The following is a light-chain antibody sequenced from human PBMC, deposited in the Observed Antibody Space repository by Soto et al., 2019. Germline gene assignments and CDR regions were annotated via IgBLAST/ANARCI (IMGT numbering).Light chain of an antibody. J-gene: IGLJ3*02. CDR2: DVT. Sequence: QSVLTQPRSVSGSPGQSVTISCTGTSSDVGSYKYVSWYQQLPGTAPKLIIYDVTKRPSGVPDRFSGSKSGNTASLTISGLQAEDEADYSCCSYAGSHTWVFGGGTKLTVL. CDR3: CSYAGSHTWV. V-gene: IGLV2-11*01. CDR1: SSDVGSYKY.